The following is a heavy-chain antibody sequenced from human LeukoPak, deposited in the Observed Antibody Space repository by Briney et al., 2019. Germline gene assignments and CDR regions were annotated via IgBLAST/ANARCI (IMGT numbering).Heavy chain of an antibody. V-gene: IGHV3-7*03. CDR1: GFTFNNYW. CDR3: ARLGLPDY. J-gene: IGHJ4*02. CDR2: IKQDGSQK. D-gene: IGHD2-21*01. Sequence: GGSLRLSCAASGFTFNNYWMSWVRQAPGKGLEWVANIKQDGSQKYYVDSVKGRFTISRDNAKSSLYLQMNSLRAEDTAVYYCARLGLPDYWGQGILVTVSS.